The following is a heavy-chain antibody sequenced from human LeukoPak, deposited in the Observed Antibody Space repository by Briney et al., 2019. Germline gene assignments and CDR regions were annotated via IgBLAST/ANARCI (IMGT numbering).Heavy chain of an antibody. Sequence: SETLSLTCTVSGGSISSYYWSWIRQPPGKGLEWIGYIYYSGSTNYNPSLKSRVTISVDTSKNQFSLKLSSVTAADMAVYYCARHSYDSSGYYLEENGMDVWGQGTTVTVSS. CDR1: GGSISSYY. D-gene: IGHD3-22*01. CDR2: IYYSGST. J-gene: IGHJ6*02. V-gene: IGHV4-59*08. CDR3: ARHSYDSSGYYLEENGMDV.